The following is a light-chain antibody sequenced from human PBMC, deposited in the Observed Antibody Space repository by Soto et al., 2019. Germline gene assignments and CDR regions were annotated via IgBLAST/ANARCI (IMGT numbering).Light chain of an antibody. J-gene: IGKJ1*01. CDR1: QSLVYSDGNTY. V-gene: IGKV2-24*01. CDR2: QVS. CDR3: DHFSHSPWT. Sequence: DTVMTQTPLSSPVTLGQPASISCRSSQSLVYSDGNTYLSWLQQRPGQPPRLLIYQVSNRFTRVRYRVSGSGAGTDFTLNISKVEADDVWFYYCDHFSHSPWTFGQGTKLEI.